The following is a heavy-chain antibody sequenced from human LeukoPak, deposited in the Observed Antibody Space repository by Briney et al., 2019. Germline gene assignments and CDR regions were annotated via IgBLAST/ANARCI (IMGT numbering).Heavy chain of an antibody. Sequence: PGGSLRLSCAASGFRFDDYGMSWVRQAPGKGLEWVSGINWKGIRTGYADSVKGRFTISRDNAKNSLYLQMNTLRAEDTAVYYCARGGYGAYMGWGQGNLVTVSS. CDR1: GFRFDDYG. J-gene: IGHJ4*02. CDR3: ARGGYGAYMG. D-gene: IGHD4-17*01. V-gene: IGHV3-20*04. CDR2: INWKGIRT.